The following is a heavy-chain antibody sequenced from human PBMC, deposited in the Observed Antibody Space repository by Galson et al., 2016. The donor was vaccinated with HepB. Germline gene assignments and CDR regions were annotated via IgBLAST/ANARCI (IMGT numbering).Heavy chain of an antibody. CDR1: GFTFSDYY. J-gene: IGHJ1*01. D-gene: IGHD3-3*01. CDR2: ISSNGTTI. Sequence: SLRLSCAASGFTFSDYYMSWIRQAPGKGLEWLSYISSNGTTIYYADSVKGRFTISRDNAKNSLFLQMSSLRGEDTAVYYCARVPPRVGRVVEIYFHYWGQGSLVTVSS. V-gene: IGHV3-11*04. CDR3: ARVPPRVGRVVEIYFHY.